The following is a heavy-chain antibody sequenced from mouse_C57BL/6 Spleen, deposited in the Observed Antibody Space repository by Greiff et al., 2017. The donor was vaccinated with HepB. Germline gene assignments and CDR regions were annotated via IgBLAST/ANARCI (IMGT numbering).Heavy chain of an antibody. Sequence: QVQLQQPGAELVQPGASVKLSCKASGYTFTSYWMHWVKQRPGRGLEWIGRIAPNSGGTKYNEKVKSKATLTVDKPSSTADMQLSSLTSEDSAVYYCARYHYYGSSDYAMDYWGQGTSVTVSS. CDR1: GYTFTSYW. CDR2: IAPNSGGT. V-gene: IGHV1-72*01. J-gene: IGHJ4*01. CDR3: ARYHYYGSSDYAMDY. D-gene: IGHD1-1*01.